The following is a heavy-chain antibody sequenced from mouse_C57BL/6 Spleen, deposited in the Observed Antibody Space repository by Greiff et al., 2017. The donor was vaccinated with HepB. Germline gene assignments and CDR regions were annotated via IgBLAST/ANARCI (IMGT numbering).Heavy chain of an antibody. CDR3: VRQGWLRLYWYFDV. J-gene: IGHJ1*03. CDR1: GFSFNTYA. Sequence: DVKLQESGGGLVQPKGSLKLSCAASGFSFNTYAMNWVRQAPGKGLEWVARIRSKSNNYATYYADSVKDRFTISRDDSESMLYLQMNNLKTEDTAMYYCVRQGWLRLYWYFDVWGTGTTVTVSS. D-gene: IGHD2-2*01. V-gene: IGHV10-1*01. CDR2: IRSKSNNYAT.